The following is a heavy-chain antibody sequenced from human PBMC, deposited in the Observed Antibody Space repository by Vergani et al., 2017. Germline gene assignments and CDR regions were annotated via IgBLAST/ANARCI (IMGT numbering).Heavy chain of an antibody. CDR1: GFTFSSYG. V-gene: IGHV3-30*18. D-gene: IGHD6-19*01. CDR3: AKAPSYSSGWYFDY. CDR2: ISYDGSNK. Sequence: QVQLVESGGGLVQLGRSLRLSCAASGFTFSSYGMPWVRQAPGKGLEWVAVISYDGSNKYYADSVKGRFTISRDNSKNTLYLQMNSLRAEDTAVYYCAKAPSYSSGWYFDYWGQGTLVTVSS. J-gene: IGHJ4*02.